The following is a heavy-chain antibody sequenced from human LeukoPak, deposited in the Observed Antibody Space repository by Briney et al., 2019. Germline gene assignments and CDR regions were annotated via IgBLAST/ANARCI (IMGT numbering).Heavy chain of an antibody. D-gene: IGHD1-26*01. Sequence: PSETLSLTCAVYGGSFSGYYWSWIRQPPGKGLEWIGEINHSGSTNYNPSLKSRVTISVDTSKIQFSLKLSSVTAADTAVYYCARAGAIFDYWGQGTLVTVSS. V-gene: IGHV4-34*01. J-gene: IGHJ4*02. CDR2: INHSGST. CDR1: GGSFSGYY. CDR3: ARAGAIFDY.